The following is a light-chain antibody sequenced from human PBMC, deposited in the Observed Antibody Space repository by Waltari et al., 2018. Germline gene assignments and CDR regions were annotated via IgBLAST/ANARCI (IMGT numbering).Light chain of an antibody. CDR2: YAS. Sequence: EIVLTQSPGTLSLSPGERATPPCRARQRVSRTLAWYQQKPGQAPRLLIYYASIRATRIPDRFSGSGSGTDFSLIISRLEPEDFAVYYCQKYGTLPATFGQGTKVEIK. CDR1: QRVSRT. J-gene: IGKJ1*01. CDR3: QKYGTLPAT. V-gene: IGKV3-20*01.